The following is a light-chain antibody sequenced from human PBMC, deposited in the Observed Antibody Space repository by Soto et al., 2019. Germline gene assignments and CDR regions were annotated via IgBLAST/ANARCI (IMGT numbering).Light chain of an antibody. CDR2: GAS. Sequence: IVMTQSPATLSVSPGERATFSCRASQNIRTNLAWYQQKPGQVPRLLIYGASSLQSGVPSRFSGSGSGTDFTLTITTLQPEDFASYYCQQNYRTPPTFGGGTRVEIK. V-gene: IGKV3-15*01. CDR3: QQNYRTPPT. CDR1: QNIRTN. J-gene: IGKJ4*01.